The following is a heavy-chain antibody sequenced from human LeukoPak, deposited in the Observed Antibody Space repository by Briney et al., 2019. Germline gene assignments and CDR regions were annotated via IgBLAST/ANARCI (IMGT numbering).Heavy chain of an antibody. D-gene: IGHD1-26*01. CDR2: IYYSGST. V-gene: IGHV4-59*01. Sequence: PSETLSLTCTVSGGSISSYYWSWIRQPPGKGLEWIGYIYYSGSTNYNPSLKSQVTISVDTSKNQFSLKLSSVTAADTAVYYCARGPEGGSYAFDYWGQGTLVTVSS. CDR1: GGSISSYY. CDR3: ARGPEGGSYAFDY. J-gene: IGHJ4*02.